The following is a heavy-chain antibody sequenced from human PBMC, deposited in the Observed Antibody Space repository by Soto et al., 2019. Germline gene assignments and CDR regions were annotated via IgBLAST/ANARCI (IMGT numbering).Heavy chain of an antibody. CDR1: GGSITSAGYS. V-gene: IGHV4-30-2*01. CDR2: IIHSGNT. J-gene: IGHJ4*02. Sequence: PSETLCLTCAVSGGSITSAGYSWNWIRQPPGEGLEWVAYIIHSGNTLYNPSLNSRVTISMDRSKNQFSLKLTSFTAADTAVYYCARERSGAGQFDYWGPGMFVTASS. CDR3: ARERSGAGQFDY. D-gene: IGHD3-10*01.